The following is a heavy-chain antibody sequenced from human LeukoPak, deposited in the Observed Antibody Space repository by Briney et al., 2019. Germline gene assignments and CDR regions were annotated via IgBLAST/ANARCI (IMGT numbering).Heavy chain of an antibody. J-gene: IGHJ5*02. CDR3: AKGQVAGAAQNRFDP. V-gene: IGHV3-23*01. Sequence: PGGSLRLSCAASGFTFTSYGMNWVRQAPGKGLEWVSSISGSGGSTYYADSVKGRFTISRDNSKNTLFLQMNSLGAEDTAVYYCAKGQVAGAAQNRFDPWGQGTLVTVSS. CDR1: GFTFTSYG. CDR2: ISGSGGST. D-gene: IGHD6-19*01.